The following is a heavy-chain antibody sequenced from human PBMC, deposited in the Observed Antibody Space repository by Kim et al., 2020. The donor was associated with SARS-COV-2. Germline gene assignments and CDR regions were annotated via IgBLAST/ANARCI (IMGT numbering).Heavy chain of an antibody. CDR1: DGSISSGGYS. CDR3: ARGRDY. J-gene: IGHJ4*02. Sequence: SETLSLTCAVSDGSISSGGYSWSWIRQPPGKGLEWIGYIYHSGSTYYNPSLKSRVTISVDRSKNQFSLKLSSVTAADTAVYYCARGRDYWGQGTLVTVSS. V-gene: IGHV4-30-2*01. CDR2: IYHSGST.